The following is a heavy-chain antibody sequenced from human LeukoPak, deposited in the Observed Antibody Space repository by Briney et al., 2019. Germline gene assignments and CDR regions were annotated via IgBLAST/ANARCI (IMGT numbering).Heavy chain of an antibody. J-gene: IGHJ3*02. CDR1: GFTFSSYG. Sequence: GGSLRLSCAASGFTFSSYGMHWVRQAPGKGLEWVAVIWYDGSKKYYADSVEGRSTISRDNSRNTLNLQMNSLRAEDTAVYFCARGQSGDPAFDIWGQGTMVTVSS. CDR3: ARGQSGDPAFDI. CDR2: IWYDGSKK. V-gene: IGHV3-33*01. D-gene: IGHD4-17*01.